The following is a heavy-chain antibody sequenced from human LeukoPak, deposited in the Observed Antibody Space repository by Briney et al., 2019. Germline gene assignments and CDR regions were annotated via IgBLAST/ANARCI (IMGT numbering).Heavy chain of an antibody. J-gene: IGHJ5*02. CDR1: GYTFTSFW. CDR3: ASHSGYTYENWFDP. V-gene: IGHV5-51*01. Sequence: GESLKISCKGSGYTFTSFWIGWVRQVPGKGLEWMGIINPGDSNTRYSPSFQGQVTISADKSISTAYLLWSSLKASDTAMYYCASHSGYTYENWFDPWGQGTLVTVSS. CDR2: INPGDSNT. D-gene: IGHD5-18*01.